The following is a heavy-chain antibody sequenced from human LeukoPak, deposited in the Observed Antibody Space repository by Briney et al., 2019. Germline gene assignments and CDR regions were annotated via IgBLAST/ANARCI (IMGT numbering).Heavy chain of an antibody. V-gene: IGHV3-7*02. CDR3: SKLRS. Sequence: GGSLRLSCAASGFTFSTYGMHWVRQAPGKGLEWVASIKQDGSEKNYVDSVKGRFTISRDNAKNSLYLQMSGLEAEDTAVYYCSKLRSWGQGTLVTVSS. D-gene: IGHD3-10*01. J-gene: IGHJ4*02. CDR2: IKQDGSEK. CDR1: GFTFSTYG.